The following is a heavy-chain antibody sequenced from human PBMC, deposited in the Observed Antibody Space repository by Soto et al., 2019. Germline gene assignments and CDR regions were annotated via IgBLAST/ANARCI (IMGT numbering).Heavy chain of an antibody. V-gene: IGHV4-34*01. CDR2: INHSGST. CDR3: ARSTHAD. CDR1: GGSFSGYY. Sequence: SETLSLTCAVYGGSFSGYYWSWIRQPPGKGLEWIGEINHSGSTNYNPSLKSRVTISVDTSKNQFSLKLSSVTAADTAVYYCARSTHADWGHGTLVTVSS. J-gene: IGHJ4*01.